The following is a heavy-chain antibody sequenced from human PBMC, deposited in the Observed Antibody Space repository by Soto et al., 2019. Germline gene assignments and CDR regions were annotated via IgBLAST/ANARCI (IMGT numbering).Heavy chain of an antibody. CDR2: IRNSGST. D-gene: IGHD3-22*01. V-gene: IGHV4-31*03. CDR3: AREDRNYYDGSGFYH. J-gene: IGHJ4*02. CDR1: GGSISSGTYY. Sequence: SETLSLTCSVSGGSISSGTYYWSWIRLHPGKGLEWIGYIRNSGSTYYNPSLKSRATISVDTSKSQFSLKLSSVTAADTAVYYCAREDRNYYDGSGFYHWGQGTLVTVSS.